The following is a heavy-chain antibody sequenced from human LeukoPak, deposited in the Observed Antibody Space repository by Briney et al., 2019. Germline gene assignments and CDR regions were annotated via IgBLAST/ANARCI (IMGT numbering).Heavy chain of an antibody. CDR3: ARGKRSSKNWFDP. CDR1: GYTLTELS. D-gene: IGHD1-1*01. Sequence: ASVKVSCKVSGYTLTELSMHWVRQAPGKGLEWMGGFDPEDGETIYAQKFQGRVAITRNTSISTAYMELSSLRSEDTAVYYCARGKRSSKNWFDPWGQGTLVTVSS. J-gene: IGHJ5*02. CDR2: FDPEDGET. V-gene: IGHV1-24*01.